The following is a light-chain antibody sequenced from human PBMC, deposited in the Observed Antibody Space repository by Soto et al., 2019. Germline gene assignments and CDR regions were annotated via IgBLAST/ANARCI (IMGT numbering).Light chain of an antibody. CDR1: SSNIGAGYD. V-gene: IGLV1-40*01. CDR3: SSFKGTNSFV. Sequence: QSVLTQPHSVSGAPGQRVTISCTGTSSNIGAGYDVHWYQQLPGTAPKLLIYANSNRPSGVPDRFSGSKSGTSASLAITGLQAEDEAEYYCSSFKGTNSFVFGTGTKV. J-gene: IGLJ1*01. CDR2: ANS.